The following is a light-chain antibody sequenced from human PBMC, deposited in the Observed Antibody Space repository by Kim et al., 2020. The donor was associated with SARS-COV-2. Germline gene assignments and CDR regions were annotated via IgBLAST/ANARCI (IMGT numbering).Light chain of an antibody. J-gene: IGKJ2*01. CDR3: QQYNNWPYT. CDR1: HSVSSN. V-gene: IGKV3-15*01. Sequence: SVSPGETATLSCSASHSVSSNLAWYQQKAGQAPRLLIYGASTRATGIPSRFSGSGSGTEFTLTISSLQSEDFAVYSCQQYNNWPYTFGQGTKLEI. CDR2: GAS.